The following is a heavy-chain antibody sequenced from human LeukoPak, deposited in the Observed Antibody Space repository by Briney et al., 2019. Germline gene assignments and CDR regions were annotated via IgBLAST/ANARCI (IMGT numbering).Heavy chain of an antibody. CDR1: GFTVSSNY. D-gene: IGHD1-1*01. J-gene: IGHJ4*02. CDR3: ARGGVNYWNPRY. Sequence: GGSLRLSCVASGFTVSSNYMSWVRQAPGKGREWVSLLYTDDTTYYADSVQGRFTISRDGSNKTLDLQINGLRAEGTSGAYCARGGVNYWNPRYWGQGTLVTVSS. V-gene: IGHV3-53*01. CDR2: LYTDDTT.